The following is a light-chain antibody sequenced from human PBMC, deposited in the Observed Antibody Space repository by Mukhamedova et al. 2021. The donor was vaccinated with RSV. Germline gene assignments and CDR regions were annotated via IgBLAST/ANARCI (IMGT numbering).Light chain of an antibody. J-gene: IGKJ5*01. CDR3: QQYSNSPPIT. CDR1: QSVHSNY. Sequence: GERVTLSCRASQSVHSNYLAWYQQRPGQAPRLLIYAASTRATGTPARFSGSGSGTDFTLTISRLEPEDFAVYYCQQYSNSPPITF. V-gene: IGKV3-20*01. CDR2: AAS.